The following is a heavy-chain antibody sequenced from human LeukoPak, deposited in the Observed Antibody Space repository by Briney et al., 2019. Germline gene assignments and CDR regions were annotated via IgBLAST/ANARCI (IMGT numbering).Heavy chain of an antibody. J-gene: IGHJ4*02. CDR1: GVTFSSYG. D-gene: IGHD2-2*01. V-gene: IGHV3-33*01. CDR2: IWYDGSNK. CDR3: ARMGAVVVPAAPSDYYFDY. Sequence: PGGSLRLSCAASGVTFSSYGMHWVRQAPGKGLEWVAVIWYDGSNKYYADSVKGRFTVSRDNSKNTLYLQMNSLRAEDTAVYYCARMGAVVVPAAPSDYYFDYWGQGTLVTVSS.